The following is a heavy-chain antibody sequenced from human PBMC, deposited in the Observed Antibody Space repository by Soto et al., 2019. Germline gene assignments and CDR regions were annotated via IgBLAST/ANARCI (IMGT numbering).Heavy chain of an antibody. J-gene: IGHJ5*02. CDR1: GFTFSSYW. D-gene: IGHD4-4*01. V-gene: IGHV3-7*04. CDR2: IKQDGSEK. Sequence: GGSLRLSCAASGFTFSSYWMSWVRQAPGKGLEWVANIKQDGSEKYYVDSVKGRFTISRDNAKNSLYLQMNSLRAEDTAVCYCARAPLGSNYEGDWFDPWGQGTLVTVSS. CDR3: ARAPLGSNYEGDWFDP.